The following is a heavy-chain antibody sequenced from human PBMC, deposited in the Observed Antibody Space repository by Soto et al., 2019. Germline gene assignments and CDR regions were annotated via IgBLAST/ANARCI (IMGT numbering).Heavy chain of an antibody. CDR3: ARLSISDSSHFDY. CDR1: GYSFTSYW. Sequence: GESLKISCKGSGYSFTSYWIGWVRQMPGKGLEWMGIIDPADSDTKYSPSFQCQVTISADKSISTAYLQWRSLKASDTAMYYCARLSISDSSHFDYWGQGTQVTVSS. CDR2: IDPADSDT. J-gene: IGHJ4*02. V-gene: IGHV5-51*01. D-gene: IGHD2-21*01.